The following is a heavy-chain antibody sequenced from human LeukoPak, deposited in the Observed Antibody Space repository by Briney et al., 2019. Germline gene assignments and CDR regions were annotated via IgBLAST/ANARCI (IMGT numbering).Heavy chain of an antibody. J-gene: IGHJ2*01. Sequence: GGSLRLSCAASGFTFSSYEMNWVRQAPGKGLEWVSYISSSGNTVYYADSVKGRFTISRGNSKNTLYLQMNSLRAEDTAVYYCAKDLGGGSGCYDLWGRGTLVTVSS. CDR3: AKDLGGGSGCYDL. D-gene: IGHD6-19*01. CDR2: ISSSGNTV. V-gene: IGHV3-48*03. CDR1: GFTFSSYE.